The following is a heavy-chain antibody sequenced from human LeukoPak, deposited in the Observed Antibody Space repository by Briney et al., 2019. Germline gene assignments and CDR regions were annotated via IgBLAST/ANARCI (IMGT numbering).Heavy chain of an antibody. CDR3: AREVVTMVRGDGAFDI. V-gene: IGHV4-59*01. CDR2: IYYSGST. CDR1: GGSISSYY. Sequence: SETLSLTCTVSGGSISSYYWSWIRQPPGKGLEWIGYIYYSGSTNYNPSLKSRVTISVDTSKNQFSLKLSSVTAADTAVYYCAREVVTMVRGDGAFDIWGQGTMVTVSS. J-gene: IGHJ3*02. D-gene: IGHD3-10*01.